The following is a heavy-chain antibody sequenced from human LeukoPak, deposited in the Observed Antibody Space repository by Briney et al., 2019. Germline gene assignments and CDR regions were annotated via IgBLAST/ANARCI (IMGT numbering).Heavy chain of an antibody. CDR1: GFTFSDYY. Sequence: PGGSLRLSCAASGFTFSDYYMSWIRQAPGRGLEWVSYISGGSTINYADSVKGRFTISRDNAKNSLYLQMNSLGAEDTAVYYCARYYGSDYYRLDYWGQGTLVTVSS. V-gene: IGHV3-11*01. J-gene: IGHJ4*02. CDR2: ISGGSTI. D-gene: IGHD3-10*01. CDR3: ARYYGSDYYRLDY.